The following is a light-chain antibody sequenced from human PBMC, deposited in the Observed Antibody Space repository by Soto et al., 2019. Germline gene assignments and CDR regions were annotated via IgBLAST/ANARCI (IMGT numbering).Light chain of an antibody. J-gene: IGLJ1*01. CDR2: DVN. Sequence: QSVLTQPRSVSGSPGQSVTISCTGTNTDIGTYNYVSWYQQHPGKAPKLMIYDVNKRPSGVPDRFSGSKSGNTASLTISGLQAEDEADYYCCSYPGRYIYVFGTGTKVTVL. CDR3: CSYPGRYIYV. V-gene: IGLV2-11*01. CDR1: NTDIGTYNY.